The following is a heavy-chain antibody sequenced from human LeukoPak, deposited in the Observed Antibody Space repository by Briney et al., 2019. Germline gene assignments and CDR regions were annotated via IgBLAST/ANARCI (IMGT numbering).Heavy chain of an antibody. CDR2: IHPEGNEK. CDR1: GFSFTNFW. Sequence: GGSLRLSCAVSGFSFTNFWMSWVRQAPGRGLEWVANIHPEGNEKYHVESVKGRFTISRDNTKNLLFLQMSGLRVEDTAVYYCARGDAFSGDHWGQGTLVTVSS. CDR3: ARGDAFSGDH. V-gene: IGHV3-7*04. J-gene: IGHJ4*02.